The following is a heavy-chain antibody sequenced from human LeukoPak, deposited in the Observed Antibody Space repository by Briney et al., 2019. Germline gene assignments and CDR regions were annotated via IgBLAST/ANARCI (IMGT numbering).Heavy chain of an antibody. CDR1: GGSISSYY. CDR3: AREGTSGTHLNWFDP. J-gene: IGHJ5*02. V-gene: IGHV4-59*01. CDR2: IYGSGST. D-gene: IGHD1-1*01. Sequence: SETLSLTCTVSGGSISSYYWSWIRQPPGKGLEWIGHIYGSGSTNYNPSLKSRVTLSVDTSKNQFSLKLSSVTAVDTAVYYCAREGTSGTHLNWFDPWGQGTLVTVSS.